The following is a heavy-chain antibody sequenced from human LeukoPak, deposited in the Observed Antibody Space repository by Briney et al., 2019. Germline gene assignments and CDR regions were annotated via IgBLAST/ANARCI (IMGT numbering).Heavy chain of an antibody. CDR2: ISSSGSTI. CDR3: ARDQVAAAGAYFDY. Sequence: GGSLRLSCAASGFTFSDYYMSWVRQAPGKGLEWVSYISSSGSTIYYADSVKGRFTISRDNAKSSLYLQMNSLRAEDTAVYYCARDQVAAAGAYFDYWGQGTLVTVSS. J-gene: IGHJ4*02. CDR1: GFTFSDYY. V-gene: IGHV3-11*01. D-gene: IGHD6-13*01.